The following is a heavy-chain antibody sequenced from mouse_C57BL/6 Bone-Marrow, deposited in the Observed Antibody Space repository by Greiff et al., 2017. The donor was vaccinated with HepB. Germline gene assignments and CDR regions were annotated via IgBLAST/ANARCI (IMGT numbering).Heavy chain of an antibody. Sequence: VQLQQPGAELVMPGASVKLSCKASGYTFTSYWMHWVKQRPGQGLEWIGEIDPSDSYTNYNQKFRGKSTLTVDKSSSTAYMPLSSLTSEDSAVYYCARGNYGNYPAWFAYWGQGTLVTVSA. CDR3: ARGNYGNYPAWFAY. CDR1: GYTFTSYW. J-gene: IGHJ3*01. D-gene: IGHD2-1*01. V-gene: IGHV1-69*01. CDR2: IDPSDSYT.